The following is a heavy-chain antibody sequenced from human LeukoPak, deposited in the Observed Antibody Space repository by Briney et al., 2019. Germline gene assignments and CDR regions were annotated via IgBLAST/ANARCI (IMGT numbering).Heavy chain of an antibody. CDR1: GFTFSSYE. Sequence: PGGSLRLSCAASGFTFSSYEMNWVRKPPGRGLEWVSHIRSGINTIYYSDSVKARFTISRDNSKNTLYAQMNSQRAEDTAVYHCAKDQWGIAAAGFDYSGQGTLVTVSS. CDR3: AKDQWGIAAAGFDY. J-gene: IGHJ4*02. V-gene: IGHV3-48*03. CDR2: IRSGINTI. D-gene: IGHD6-13*01.